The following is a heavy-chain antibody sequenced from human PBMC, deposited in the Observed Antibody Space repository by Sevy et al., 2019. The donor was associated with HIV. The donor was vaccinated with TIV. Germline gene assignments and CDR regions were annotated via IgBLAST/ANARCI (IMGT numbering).Heavy chain of an antibody. CDR3: ARDGIRRGYYHGMDV. V-gene: IGHV4-61*02. Sequence: SETLSLTCTVSGDSISSGNHWWSWIRQPAGKGLEWIGRIYTSGRTIYNPVLRSRVTMSVDTSTNQFFLNLKSVTAADTAVYYCARDGIRRGYYHGMDVWRQGTTVTVSS. CDR2: IYTSGRT. D-gene: IGHD1-26*01. J-gene: IGHJ6*01. CDR1: GDSISSGNHW.